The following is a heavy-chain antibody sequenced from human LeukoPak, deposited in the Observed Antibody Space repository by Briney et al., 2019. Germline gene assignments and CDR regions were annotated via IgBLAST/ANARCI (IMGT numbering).Heavy chain of an antibody. Sequence: GASVKVSCKASGYTFTSYDINWVRQATGQGLEWMGWMNPNSGNTGYAQKFQGRVTMTRNTSISTAYTELSSLRSEDTAVYYCARGGNYDFWSGYYPTGYYYYGMDVWGQGTTVTVSS. CDR3: ARGGNYDFWSGYYPTGYYYYGMDV. D-gene: IGHD3-3*01. V-gene: IGHV1-8*01. CDR1: GYTFTSYD. CDR2: MNPNSGNT. J-gene: IGHJ6*02.